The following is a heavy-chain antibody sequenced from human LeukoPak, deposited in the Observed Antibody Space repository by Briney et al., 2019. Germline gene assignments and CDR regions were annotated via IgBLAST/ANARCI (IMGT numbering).Heavy chain of an antibody. V-gene: IGHV4-34*01. CDR3: ARRYSSSWYVNDY. Sequence: SETLSLTCAVYGGSFSGYYWSWIRQPPGKVLEWIGEINHSGSTNYNPSLKSRVTISVDTSKNQFSLKLSSVTAADTAVYYCARRYSSSWYVNDYWGQGPWSPSPQ. CDR2: INHSGST. CDR1: GGSFSGYY. J-gene: IGHJ4*02. D-gene: IGHD6-13*01.